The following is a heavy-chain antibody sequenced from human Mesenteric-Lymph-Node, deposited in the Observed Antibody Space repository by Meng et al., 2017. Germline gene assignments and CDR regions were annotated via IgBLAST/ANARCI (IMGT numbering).Heavy chain of an antibody. J-gene: IGHJ2*01. D-gene: IGHD6-13*01. CDR1: GGTFINYV. CDR3: AKRQGQQFLKWSFDF. CDR2: IIPIHGTE. V-gene: IGHV1-69*05. Sequence: SVKVSCKASGGTFINYVITWVRQAPGQGLEWMGGIIPIHGTENYALKFQGRVTITTDESTSTAYMELSGLRSEDTALYYCAKRQGQQFLKWSFDFWGRGTLVTSPQ.